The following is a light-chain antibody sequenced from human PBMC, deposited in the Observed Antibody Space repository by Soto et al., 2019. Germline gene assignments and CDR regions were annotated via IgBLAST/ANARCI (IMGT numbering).Light chain of an antibody. CDR3: QQSYSTPQT. V-gene: IGKV1-39*01. CDR1: QGISSY. Sequence: DIQLTHSPSFLSASVGDRVTITSRASQGISSYLAWYQQKPGKAPKLLIHTTSSLQSGVPSRFSASGTGTDFTLTISSLQPEDFATYYCQQSYSTPQTFGGGTKVDIK. CDR2: TTS. J-gene: IGKJ4*01.